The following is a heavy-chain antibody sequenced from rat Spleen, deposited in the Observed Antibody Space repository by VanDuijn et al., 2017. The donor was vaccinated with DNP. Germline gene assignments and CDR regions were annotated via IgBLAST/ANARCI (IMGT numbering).Heavy chain of an antibody. J-gene: IGHJ3*01. V-gene: IGHV5-20*01. CDR3: ARAYNNYSTWFPY. CDR2: ISFDGGRN. CDR1: GFTFSDYY. D-gene: IGHD1-10*01. Sequence: EVQLVESGGGLVQPGRSLKLSCAASGFTFSDYYMAWVRQAPTKGLEWVASISFDGGRNYYRDSVTGRFTISRDNVKSILYLQMDSLRSEDTATYYCARAYNNYSTWFPYWGQGTLVTVSS.